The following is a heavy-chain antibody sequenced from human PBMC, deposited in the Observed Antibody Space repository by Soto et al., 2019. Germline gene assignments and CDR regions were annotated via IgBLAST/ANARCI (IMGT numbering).Heavy chain of an antibody. CDR2: ISGSGSNT. CDR3: AKDVKSIYWYFDL. CDR1: GLTVTSHA. Sequence: GCLRLSCEASGLTVTSHAMSWVRQAPGKGLEWVSGISGSGSNTYYADSVKGRFTISKDNSRNTLFLQMNSLRAADTAVYYCAKDVKSIYWYFDLWGRGTLVTVSS. J-gene: IGHJ2*01. V-gene: IGHV3-23*01.